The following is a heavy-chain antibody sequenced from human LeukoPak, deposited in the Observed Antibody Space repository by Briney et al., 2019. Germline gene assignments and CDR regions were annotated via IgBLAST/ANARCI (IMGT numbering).Heavy chain of an antibody. V-gene: IGHV3-7*01. CDR1: GITFSSHW. J-gene: IGHJ5*02. D-gene: IGHD1-1*01. CDR3: ARYCTFRTCSGTKFDA. CDR2: IKSDGSEI. Sequence: GGSLRLSCAASGITFSSHWMTWVRQTPGKGLEWLATIKSDGSEIYYLDSVKGRFTISRDNAKNSLYLQMNSLRAEDSAVYYCARYCTFRTCSGTKFDAWGQGTLVTVSS.